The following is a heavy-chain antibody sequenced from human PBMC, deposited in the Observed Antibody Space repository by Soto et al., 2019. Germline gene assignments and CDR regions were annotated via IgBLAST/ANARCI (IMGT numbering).Heavy chain of an antibody. D-gene: IGHD4-17*01. V-gene: IGHV3-74*01. CDR2: INGDGKTT. CDR3: ARGLYTNYGQDY. CDR1: GFTFNDYW. Sequence: EVQLVESGGGLVQTGGSLRLSCAASGFTFNDYWVHWVRQAPGKGLVWVSRINGDGKTTNYADSVKGRFTISRDNAQNTLYPQLTSMREEDKAVYYCARGLYTNYGQDYWGQGTLVTVSS. J-gene: IGHJ4*02.